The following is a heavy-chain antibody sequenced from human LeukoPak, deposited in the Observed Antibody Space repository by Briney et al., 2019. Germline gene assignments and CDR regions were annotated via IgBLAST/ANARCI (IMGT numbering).Heavy chain of an antibody. D-gene: IGHD3-3*01. V-gene: IGHV1-69*05. CDR1: GGTFSNYT. Sequence: SVKVSCKASGGTFSNYTISWVRQAPGQGLEWMGGIIPIFGTANYAQKFQGRVTITTDESTSTAYMELSSLRSEDTAVYYCARAPSYDFWSGPHGGDNWFDPWGQGTLVTVSS. CDR3: ARAPSYDFWSGPHGGDNWFDP. J-gene: IGHJ5*02. CDR2: IIPIFGTA.